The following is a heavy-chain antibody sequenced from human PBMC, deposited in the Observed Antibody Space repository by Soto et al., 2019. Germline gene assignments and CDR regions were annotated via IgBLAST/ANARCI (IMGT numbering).Heavy chain of an antibody. CDR3: AHRQLYNGAWNEGTFDY. Sequence: SGPTLVNPTQTLTLTCTFSGFPLTTRPVGVGWIRQPPGQALEWLALIYWDDDKRYNPSLKTRVTITKDTSKNQVVLTMTNMDPVDTATYYCAHRQLYNGAWNEGTFDYWGQGALVTVSS. CDR2: IYWDDDK. D-gene: IGHD1-1*01. CDR1: GFPLTTRPVG. J-gene: IGHJ4*02. V-gene: IGHV2-5*02.